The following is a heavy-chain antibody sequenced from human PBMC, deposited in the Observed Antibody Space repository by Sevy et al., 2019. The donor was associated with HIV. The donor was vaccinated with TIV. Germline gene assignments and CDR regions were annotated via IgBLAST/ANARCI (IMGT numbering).Heavy chain of an antibody. V-gene: IGHV3-48*02. CDR1: GFTFSSYS. CDR2: ISSSSSTI. J-gene: IGHJ4*02. Sequence: GGSLRLSCAASGFTFSSYSMNWVRQAPGKGLEWVSYISSSSSTIYYAASVKGRFTISRDNAKNSLYLQMNSLRDEDTAVYYCAGYCSSTSCYMPAPNWGQGTLVTVSS. CDR3: AGYCSSTSCYMPAPN. D-gene: IGHD2-2*01.